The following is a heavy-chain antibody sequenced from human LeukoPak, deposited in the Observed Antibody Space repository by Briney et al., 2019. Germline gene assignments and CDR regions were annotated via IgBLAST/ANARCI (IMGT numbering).Heavy chain of an antibody. CDR1: GYTFTSYY. J-gene: IGHJ4*02. D-gene: IGHD5-12*01. CDR2: INPSGGST. Sequence: GASVKVSCKASGYTFTSYYMHWVRQAPGQGLEWMGIINPSGGSTSYAQKFQGRVTMTRDASTSTVYMELSSLRSEDTAVYYCARVYSGYGRFDYWGQGTLVTVSS. CDR3: ARVYSGYGRFDY. V-gene: IGHV1-46*01.